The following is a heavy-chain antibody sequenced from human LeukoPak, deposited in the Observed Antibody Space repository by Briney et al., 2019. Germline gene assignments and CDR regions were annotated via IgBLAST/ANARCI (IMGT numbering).Heavy chain of an antibody. CDR1: GYSINSGCY. J-gene: IGHJ4*02. V-gene: IGHV4-38-2*02. Sequence: SETLSLTCTVSGYSINSGCYWGWIRQPPGKGLEWIGSIYHSGSTYYNPSLKSRATISVATTKNRFSLKLSSVTAADTAVYSCARSGDGLVGDYWGQGTLVTVSS. CDR3: ARSGDGLVGDY. D-gene: IGHD6-19*01. CDR2: IYHSGST.